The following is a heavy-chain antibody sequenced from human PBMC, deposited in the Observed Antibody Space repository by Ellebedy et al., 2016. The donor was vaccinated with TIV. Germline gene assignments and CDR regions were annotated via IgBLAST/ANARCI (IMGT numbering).Heavy chain of an antibody. J-gene: IGHJ6*02. CDR2: IYSGGST. V-gene: IGHV3-66*01. CDR1: GFTVSSNY. Sequence: GESLKISCAASGFTVSSNYMSWVRQAPGKGLEWVSVIYSGGSTYYADSVKGRFTISRDNSKNTLYLQMNSLGAEDTAVYYCARDWGSWLVHSYYYYGMDVWGQGTTVTVSS. CDR3: ARDWGSWLVHSYYYYGMDV. D-gene: IGHD6-19*01.